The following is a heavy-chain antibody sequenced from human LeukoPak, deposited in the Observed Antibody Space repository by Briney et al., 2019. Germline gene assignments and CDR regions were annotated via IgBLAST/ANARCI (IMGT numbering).Heavy chain of an antibody. D-gene: IGHD4-17*01. Sequence: SETLSLTCTVSGGSISSYYWSWIRQPPGKGLAWIGYIYYSGSTNYNPSLKSRVTISVDASKNQFSLKLCSVTAADTAVYYCARNTVTRGYFDYWGQGTLVTVSS. V-gene: IGHV4-59*01. CDR3: ARNTVTRGYFDY. CDR2: IYYSGST. J-gene: IGHJ4*02. CDR1: GGSISSYY.